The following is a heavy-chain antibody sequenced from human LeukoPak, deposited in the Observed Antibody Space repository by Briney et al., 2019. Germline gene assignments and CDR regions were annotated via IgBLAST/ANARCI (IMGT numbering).Heavy chain of an antibody. Sequence: ASVKVSCKASGYTFISNYIHWVRQAPGQGLEWVGIINPNNGATTYAQRLQSRIAMTRDTSTSTVYMELSSLRSDDTAVYYCARLLDAAYRSTYWPYGMDVWGQGTTVIVSS. CDR3: ARLLDAAYRSTYWPYGMDV. CDR1: GYTFISNY. J-gene: IGHJ6*02. D-gene: IGHD3-3*01. CDR2: INPNNGAT. V-gene: IGHV1-46*03.